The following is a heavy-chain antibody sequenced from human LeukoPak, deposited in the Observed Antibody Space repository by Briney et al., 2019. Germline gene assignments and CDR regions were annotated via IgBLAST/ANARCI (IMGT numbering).Heavy chain of an antibody. D-gene: IGHD3-22*01. J-gene: IGHJ4*02. CDR2: INPSGGST. Sequence: ASVKVSCKTSGYPFITYYMHWVRQAPGQGLEWMGIINPSGGSTSYAQKFQGRVTMTRDMSTSTVYMELSSLRSEDTAVYYCARDGDYYYDSSGYSFDYWGQGTLVTVSS. CDR1: GYPFITYY. CDR3: ARDGDYYYDSSGYSFDY. V-gene: IGHV1-46*01.